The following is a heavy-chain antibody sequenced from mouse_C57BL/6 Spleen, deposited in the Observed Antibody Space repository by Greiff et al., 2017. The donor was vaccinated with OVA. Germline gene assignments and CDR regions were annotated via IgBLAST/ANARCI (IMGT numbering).Heavy chain of an antibody. CDR2: IDPSDSET. CDR1: GYTFTSYW. V-gene: IGHV1-52*01. J-gene: IGHJ1*03. D-gene: IGHD1-1*01. CDR3: ASPRSSSYWYFDV. Sequence: VQLQQPGAELVRPGSSVKLSCKASGYTFTSYWMHWVKQRPIQGLEWIGNIDPSDSETHYNQKFKDKATLIVDKSSSTAYMQLSSLTSEDSAVYYCASPRSSSYWYFDVWGTGTTVTVSS.